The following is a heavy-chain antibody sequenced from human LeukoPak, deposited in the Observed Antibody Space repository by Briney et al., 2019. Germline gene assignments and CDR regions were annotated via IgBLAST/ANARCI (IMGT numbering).Heavy chain of an antibody. J-gene: IGHJ6*02. Sequence: GGSLRLSCAASGFTFSSYDMHWVRHATGKGLEWVSAISTAGDTYYPGSVKGRFTISRENAKNSLYLQMNSLRAGDTAVYYCARRLGYCSGGSCYSDYYGMDVWGQGTTVTVSS. CDR1: GFTFSSYD. D-gene: IGHD2-15*01. CDR3: ARRLGYCSGGSCYSDYYGMDV. CDR2: ISTAGDT. V-gene: IGHV3-13*04.